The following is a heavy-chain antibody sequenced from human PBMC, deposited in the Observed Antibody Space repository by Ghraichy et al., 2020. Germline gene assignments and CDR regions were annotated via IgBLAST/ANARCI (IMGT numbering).Heavy chain of an antibody. Sequence: ASVKVSCKVSGYTLTELSMHWVRQAPGKGLEWMGGFDPEDGETIYAQKFQGRVTMTEDTSTDTAYMELSSLRSEDTAVYYCATYRLVYYYYGMDVWGQGTTVTVSS. CDR1: GYTLTELS. J-gene: IGHJ6*02. CDR3: ATYRLVYYYYGMDV. D-gene: IGHD6-19*01. V-gene: IGHV1-24*01. CDR2: FDPEDGET.